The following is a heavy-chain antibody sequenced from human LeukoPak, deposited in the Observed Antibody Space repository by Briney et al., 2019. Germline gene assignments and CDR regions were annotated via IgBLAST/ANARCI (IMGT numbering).Heavy chain of an antibody. CDR2: INHSGST. J-gene: IGHJ5*02. Sequence: RSSETLSLTCAVYGGSFSGHYWSWIRQPPGEGLEWIGEINHSGSTNYNPSLKSRVTISVDTSKNQFSLKLSSVTAADTAVYYCAREPPDDCSGGSCYPANWFDPWGQGTLVTVSS. V-gene: IGHV4-34*01. CDR3: AREPPDDCSGGSCYPANWFDP. CDR1: GGSFSGHY. D-gene: IGHD2-15*01.